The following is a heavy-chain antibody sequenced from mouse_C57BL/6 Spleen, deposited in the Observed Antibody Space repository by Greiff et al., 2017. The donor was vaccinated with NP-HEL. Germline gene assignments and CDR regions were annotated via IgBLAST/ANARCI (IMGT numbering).Heavy chain of an antibody. CDR3: ARRTTVVPYWYFDV. Sequence: QVQLQQSGAELVKPGASVKISCKASGYAFSSYWMNWVKQRPGKGLEWIGQIYPGDGDTNYNGKFKGKATLTADKSSSTAYMQLSSLTSEDSAVYFGARRTTVVPYWYFDVWGTGTTVTVSS. CDR1: GYAFSSYW. J-gene: IGHJ1*03. D-gene: IGHD1-1*01. CDR2: IYPGDGDT. V-gene: IGHV1-80*01.